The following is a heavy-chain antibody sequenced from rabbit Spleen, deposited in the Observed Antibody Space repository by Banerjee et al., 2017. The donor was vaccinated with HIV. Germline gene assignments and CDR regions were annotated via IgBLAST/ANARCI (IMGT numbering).Heavy chain of an antibody. CDR2: IYATSGST. CDR3: ARDVDHGDDGYNMYYFNL. D-gene: IGHD2-1*01. J-gene: IGHJ4*01. Sequence: QQQLEESGGDLVKPEGSLTLTCTASGFSFSSSYWICWVRQTPGKGLEWIACIYATSGSTYYASWAKGRFTIPKTSSTTVTLQMTSLTAADTATYFCARDVDHGDDGYNMYYFNLWGPGTLVTVS. CDR1: GFSFSSSYW. V-gene: IGHV1S45*01.